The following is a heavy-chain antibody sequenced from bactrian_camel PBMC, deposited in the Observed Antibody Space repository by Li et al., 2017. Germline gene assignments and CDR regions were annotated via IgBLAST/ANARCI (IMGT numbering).Heavy chain of an antibody. J-gene: IGHJ4*01. CDR2: IYTGGGNT. Sequence: HVQLVESGGGSVQAGGSLRLSCAAAGPIYMTNYMGWFRQAPGKEREEVAAIYTGGGNTYYADSVVKGRFTISHDYAKNTAYLQMNSLKLEDTAMYYCAADDGVIGGNPLLSILQWNYRGQGTQVTVS. CDR1: GPIYMTNY. D-gene: IGHD6*01. V-gene: IGHV3S54*01. CDR3: AADDGVIGGNPLLSILQWNY.